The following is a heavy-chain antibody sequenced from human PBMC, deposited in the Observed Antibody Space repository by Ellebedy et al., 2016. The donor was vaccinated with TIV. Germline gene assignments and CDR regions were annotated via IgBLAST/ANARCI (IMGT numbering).Heavy chain of an antibody. J-gene: IGHJ3*02. CDR1: GVSITTNC. CDR2: IYYSGGT. CDR3: ARPYGSGWLGRSAFDI. D-gene: IGHD6-19*01. V-gene: IGHV4-59*01. Sequence: MPSETLSLTCTVSGVSITTNCWSWIRQTTGKGLEWIGYIYYSGGTNYNPSLKSRVTLSFDTSKNHFSLKLTSVTAADTAVYYCARPYGSGWLGRSAFDIWGPGTMLTVSS.